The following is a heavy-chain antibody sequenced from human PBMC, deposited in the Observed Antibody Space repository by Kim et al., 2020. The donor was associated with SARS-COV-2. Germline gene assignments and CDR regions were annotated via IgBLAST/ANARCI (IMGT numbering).Heavy chain of an antibody. CDR3: TRDPARDGATIINWFDP. D-gene: IGHD5-12*01. Sequence: GGSLRLSCAASGFTFSGSALHWVRQASGKGLEWLGRIRSRANSYATAYAESVKGRFTISRDDSKNTAYLQMNSLKTEDTAVYYCTRDPARDGATIINWFDPWGQGTLVTVSS. CDR1: GFTFSGSA. CDR2: IRSRANSYAT. J-gene: IGHJ5*02. V-gene: IGHV3-73*01.